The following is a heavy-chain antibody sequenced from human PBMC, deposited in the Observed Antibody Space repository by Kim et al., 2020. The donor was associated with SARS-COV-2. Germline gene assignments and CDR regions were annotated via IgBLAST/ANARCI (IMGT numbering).Heavy chain of an antibody. V-gene: IGHV3-21*01. Sequence: GGSLRLSCAASGFTFSSYSMNWVRQAPGKGLEWVSSISSSSSYIYYADSVKGRFTISRDNAKNSLYLQMNSLRAEDTAVYYCARDPTVTSGSPYGMDVWGQGTTVPVSS. CDR2: ISSSSSYI. J-gene: IGHJ6*01. CDR3: ARDPTVTSGSPYGMDV. D-gene: IGHD4-17*01. CDR1: GFTFSSYS.